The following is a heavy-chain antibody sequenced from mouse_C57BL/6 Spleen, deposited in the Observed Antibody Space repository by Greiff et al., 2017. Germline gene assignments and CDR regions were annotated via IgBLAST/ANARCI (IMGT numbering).Heavy chain of an antibody. CDR2: INYDGSST. J-gene: IGHJ2*01. CDR3: ARGKDSSGYPFYFDY. CDR1: GFTFSDYY. D-gene: IGHD3-2*02. Sequence: EVKLVESEGGLVQPGSSMKLSCTASGFTFSDYYMAWVRQVPEKGLEWVANINYDGSSTYYLDSLKSRFIISRDNAKNILYLQMSSLKSEDTATYYCARGKDSSGYPFYFDYWGQGTTRTVSS. V-gene: IGHV5-16*01.